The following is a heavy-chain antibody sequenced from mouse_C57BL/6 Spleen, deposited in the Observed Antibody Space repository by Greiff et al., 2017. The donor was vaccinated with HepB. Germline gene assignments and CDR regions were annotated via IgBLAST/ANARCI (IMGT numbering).Heavy chain of an antibody. J-gene: IGHJ2*01. CDR1: GYTFTDYE. V-gene: IGHV1-15*01. D-gene: IGHD1-1*01. Sequence: QVQLQQSGAELVRPGASVTLSCTASGYTFTDYEMHWVKQTPVHGLEWIGAIDPETGGTAYNQKFKGKAILTADKSSSTAYMELRSLTSEDSAVYYCTRDYYGSSYNFDYWGQGTTLTVSS. CDR2: IDPETGGT. CDR3: TRDYYGSSYNFDY.